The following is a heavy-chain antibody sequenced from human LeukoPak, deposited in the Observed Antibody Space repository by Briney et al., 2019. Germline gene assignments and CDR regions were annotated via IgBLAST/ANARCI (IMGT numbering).Heavy chain of an antibody. CDR1: GDSISNNY. Sequence: SETLSLTCTVSGDSISNNYWSWIRQPPGKGLEWIAYIYYSGSTNYNPSLKSRVTISINTSKNQFSLKLSSVTAADTAVYYCASTNYDFWSGYPISFAFDYWGQGTLVTVSS. V-gene: IGHV4-59*12. J-gene: IGHJ4*02. CDR2: IYYSGST. CDR3: ASTNYDFWSGYPISFAFDY. D-gene: IGHD3-3*01.